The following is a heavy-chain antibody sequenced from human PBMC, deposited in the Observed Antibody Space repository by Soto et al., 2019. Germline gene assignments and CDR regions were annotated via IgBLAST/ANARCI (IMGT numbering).Heavy chain of an antibody. CDR1: GGSISSYY. D-gene: IGHD3-22*01. J-gene: IGHJ4*02. CDR3: AREVLYYDSSGYFFGVTIDY. Sequence: SETLSLTCTVSGGSISSYYWSWIRQPPGKGLEWIGYIYYSGSTNYYPSLKSRVTISVDTSKNQFSLKLSSVTAADTAVYYCAREVLYYDSSGYFFGVTIDYWGQGTLVTVSS. V-gene: IGHV4-59*08. CDR2: IYYSGST.